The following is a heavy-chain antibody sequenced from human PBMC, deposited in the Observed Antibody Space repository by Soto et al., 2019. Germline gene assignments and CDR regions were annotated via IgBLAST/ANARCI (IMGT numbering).Heavy chain of an antibody. CDR3: AKERATTTAFDY. CDR1: GFTFSRDG. D-gene: IGHD4-17*01. Sequence: HPGGSLRLSCAASGFTFSRDGMSWVRQAPGKGLEWVSLVTDNGRSTYYADSVKGRFTISRDNTKNTLFLQMNSPRAEDTAVYYCAKERATTTAFDYWGQGALVTVSS. J-gene: IGHJ4*02. V-gene: IGHV3-23*01. CDR2: VTDNGRST.